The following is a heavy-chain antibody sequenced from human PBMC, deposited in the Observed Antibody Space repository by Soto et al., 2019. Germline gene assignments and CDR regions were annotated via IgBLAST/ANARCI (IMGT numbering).Heavy chain of an antibody. CDR3: ARGPGGPDGPGDY. Sequence: GASVKVSCKASGYTFTSYAMHWVRQAPGQRLEWMGWINAGNGNKKYSQKFQGRVTITRDTSASTAYMELSSLRSEDTAVYYCARGPGGPDGPGDYWGQGTLVTVSP. V-gene: IGHV1-3*01. D-gene: IGHD2-15*01. CDR2: INAGNGNK. J-gene: IGHJ4*02. CDR1: GYTFTSYA.